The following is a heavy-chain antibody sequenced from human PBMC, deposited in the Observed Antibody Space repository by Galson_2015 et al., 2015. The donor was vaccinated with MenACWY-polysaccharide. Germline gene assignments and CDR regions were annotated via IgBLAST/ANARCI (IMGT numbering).Heavy chain of an antibody. V-gene: IGHV3-23*01. CDR2: LSKSGADT. Sequence: SLRLSCAAYGFTFNNYYMAWVRQAPGKGPEWVSALSKSGADTFYADSVRGRFTISRDNSQNTLYLHMNSLRLEDTAIYYCAKDLHWYGMDVWGRGTTVTVSS. CDR3: AKDLHWYGMDV. CDR1: GFTFNNYY. D-gene: IGHD3/OR15-3a*01. J-gene: IGHJ6*02.